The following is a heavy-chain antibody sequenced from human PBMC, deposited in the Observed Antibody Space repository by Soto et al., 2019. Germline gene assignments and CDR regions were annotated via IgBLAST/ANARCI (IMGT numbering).Heavy chain of an antibody. D-gene: IGHD3-10*01. CDR3: ASSPRAMVREGTSYYYYYYGMDV. CDR1: GGSLSSYY. Sequence: SETLSLTCTVSGGSLSSYYWSWIRQPPGKGLEWIGYIYYSGSTNYNPSLKSRVTISVDTSKNQFSLKLSSVTAADTAVYYCASSPRAMVREGTSYYYYYYGMDVWGQGTTVTVSS. J-gene: IGHJ6*02. V-gene: IGHV4-59*01. CDR2: IYYSGST.